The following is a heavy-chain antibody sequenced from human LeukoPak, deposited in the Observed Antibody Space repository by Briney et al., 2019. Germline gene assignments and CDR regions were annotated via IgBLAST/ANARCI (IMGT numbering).Heavy chain of an antibody. Sequence: SETLSLTCTVSGYSISSGYYWGWIRQPPGKGLEWIGCIYHSGSTFYNPSLKSRVTISVDTSKNQFSLKLNSVTAADTAVYYCARVPHGETIFGVVLYWFDPWGQGTQVIVSS. V-gene: IGHV4-38-2*02. CDR1: GYSISSGYY. J-gene: IGHJ5*02. CDR3: ARVPHGETIFGVVLYWFDP. D-gene: IGHD3-3*01. CDR2: IYHSGST.